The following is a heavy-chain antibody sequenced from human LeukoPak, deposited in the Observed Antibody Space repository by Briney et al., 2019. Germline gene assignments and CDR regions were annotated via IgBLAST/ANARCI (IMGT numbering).Heavy chain of an antibody. CDR2: IRSKAYGGTT. V-gene: IGHV3-49*03. CDR3: ARGGVYCSSVSCSVDY. J-gene: IGHJ4*02. CDR1: GFTFGDYA. D-gene: IGHD2-2*01. Sequence: PGRSLRLSCTAPGFTFGDYAMSWFRQAPGKGLEWVGFIRSKAYGGTTENAASVKGRFIISRDDSKSIAYLQMNSLKTEDTAVYYCARGGVYCSSVSCSVDYWGQGILVTVSS.